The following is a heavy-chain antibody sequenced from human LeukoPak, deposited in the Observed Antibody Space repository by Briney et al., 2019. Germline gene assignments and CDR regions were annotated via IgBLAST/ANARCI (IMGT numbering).Heavy chain of an antibody. D-gene: IGHD4-17*01. V-gene: IGHV3-21*01. J-gene: IGHJ5*02. CDR1: GFPFSSYS. Sequence: GGSLRLSCAASGFPFSSYSMNWVRPAPGKGLEWVSSISSSSSYIYYADSVKGRFTISRDNAKNSLYLQMNSLRAEDTAVYYCARDRTTVTTLGWFDPWGQGTLVTVSS. CDR3: ARDRTTVTTLGWFDP. CDR2: ISSSSSYI.